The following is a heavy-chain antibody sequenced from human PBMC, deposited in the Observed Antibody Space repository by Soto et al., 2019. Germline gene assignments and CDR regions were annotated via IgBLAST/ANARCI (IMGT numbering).Heavy chain of an antibody. CDR2: ISSGGSDV. CDR3: ARGRDNPTDY. CDR1: GFTFSSYT. J-gene: IGHJ4*02. V-gene: IGHV3-21*01. D-gene: IGHD1-1*01. Sequence: EVQLVESGGGPVKPGGSLRLSCAASGFTFSSYTIHWVRQAPGKGLEWVSSISSGGSDVYYADSVKGRFTISRDNAKNSLYLQMNSLRAEDTAVYYCARGRDNPTDYWGQGTLVTVSS.